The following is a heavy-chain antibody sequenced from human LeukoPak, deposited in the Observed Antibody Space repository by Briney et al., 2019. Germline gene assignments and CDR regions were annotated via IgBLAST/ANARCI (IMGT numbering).Heavy chain of an antibody. V-gene: IGHV1-8*01. Sequence: GASVTVSSTASGYTFTSYDINWVRQATGQGLEWMGWMNPNSGNTGYAQKFQGRVTMTRNTSISTAYMELSSLRSEDTAVYYCARGSRITIFGVVTNNWFDPWGQGTLVTVSS. D-gene: IGHD3-3*01. CDR1: GYTFTSYD. J-gene: IGHJ5*02. CDR2: MNPNSGNT. CDR3: ARGSRITIFGVVTNNWFDP.